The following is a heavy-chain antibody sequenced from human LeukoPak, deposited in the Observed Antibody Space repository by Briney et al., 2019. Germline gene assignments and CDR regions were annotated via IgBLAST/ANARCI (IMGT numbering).Heavy chain of an antibody. CDR3: ARGPTITIFGVVIIEYFDY. J-gene: IGHJ4*02. V-gene: IGHV1-69*13. D-gene: IGHD3-3*01. CDR1: GYTFTSYG. CDR2: IIPIFGTA. Sequence: SVKVSCKASGYTFTSYGISWVRQAPGQGLEWMGGIIPIFGTANYAQKFRGRVTITADESTSTAYMELSSLRSEDTAVYYCARGPTITIFGVVIIEYFDYWGQGTLVTVSS.